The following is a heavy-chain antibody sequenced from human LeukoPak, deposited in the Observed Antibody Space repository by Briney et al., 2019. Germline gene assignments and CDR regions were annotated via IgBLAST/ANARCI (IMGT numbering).Heavy chain of an antibody. V-gene: IGHV3-23*01. CDR1: GFTFSSYA. D-gene: IGHD3-10*01. J-gene: IGHJ4*02. CDR3: AKDRGYYGSGSYEYGYYFDY. Sequence: GGSLRLSCAASGFTFSSYAMSWVRQAPGKGLEWVSAISGSGGSTYYADSVKGRFTISRDNSKNTLYLQMNSLRAEDTAVYYCAKDRGYYGSGSYEYGYYFDYWGQGTLVTVSS. CDR2: ISGSGGST.